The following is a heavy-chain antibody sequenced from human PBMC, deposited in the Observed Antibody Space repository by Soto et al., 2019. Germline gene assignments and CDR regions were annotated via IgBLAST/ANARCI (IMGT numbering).Heavy chain of an antibody. J-gene: IGHJ4*02. D-gene: IGHD3-22*01. CDR3: ARERRISYYYDSRHGWYFDY. V-gene: IGHV1-46*01. Sequence: ASVKVSCKASGYTFTSYYMHWVRQAPGQGLEWMGIINPSGGSTSYAQKFQGRVTMTRDTSTSTVYMELSSLRSEDTAVYYCARERRISYYYDSRHGWYFDYWGQGTLVNVSS. CDR1: GYTFTSYY. CDR2: INPSGGST.